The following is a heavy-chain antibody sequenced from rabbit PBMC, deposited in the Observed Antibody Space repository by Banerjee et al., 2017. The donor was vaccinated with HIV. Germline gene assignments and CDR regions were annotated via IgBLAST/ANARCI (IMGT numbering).Heavy chain of an antibody. Sequence: QEQLVESGGGLVQPEGSLTLTCKASGSDISSNAICWVRQAPGKGLEWIACIDAGASGNTDYASWAKGRFTISKASSTTVTLQVTSLTAADTASYFCARDRDWTLDLWGPGTLVTVS. V-gene: IGHV1S45*01. CDR1: GSDISSNA. D-gene: IGHD4-2*01. J-gene: IGHJ4*01. CDR3: ARDRDWTLDL. CDR2: IDAGASGNT.